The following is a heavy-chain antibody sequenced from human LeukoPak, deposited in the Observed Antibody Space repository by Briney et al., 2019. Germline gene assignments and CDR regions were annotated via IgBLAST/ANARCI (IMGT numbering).Heavy chain of an antibody. CDR2: ISGSGGST. J-gene: IGHJ4*02. D-gene: IGHD3-3*01. CDR1: GFIFSSYA. Sequence: GGSLRLSCAASGFIFSSYAMSWVRQAPGKGLEWVTAISGSGGSTYYADSVKGRFTISRDNSKNTLYLQMNSLRAEDTAVYYCAKVGEYYDFWSGYYPSDYWGQGTLVTVSS. CDR3: AKVGEYYDFWSGYYPSDY. V-gene: IGHV3-23*01.